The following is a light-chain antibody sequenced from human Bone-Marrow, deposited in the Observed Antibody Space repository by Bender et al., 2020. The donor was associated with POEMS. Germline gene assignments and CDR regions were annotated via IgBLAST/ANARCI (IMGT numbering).Light chain of an antibody. J-gene: IGLJ3*02. CDR2: EGS. V-gene: IGLV2-23*01. CDR1: SSDVGSSNL. CDR3: NSYAGSSNLV. Sequence: QSALTQPASVSGSPGQSITISCTGTSSDVGSSNLVSWYQQVPGKAPKLMIYEGSKRPSGVSNRFSGSKSGNTASLTISGLQAEDEADYYCNSYAGSSNLVFGGGTKLTVL.